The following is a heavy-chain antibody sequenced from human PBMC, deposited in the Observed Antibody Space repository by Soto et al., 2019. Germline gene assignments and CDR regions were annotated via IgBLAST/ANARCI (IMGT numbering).Heavy chain of an antibody. Sequence: EVQLVESGGGLVQPGGSLRLSCAASGFTLSSYDIHWVRQATGEGLAWVSGIGSGGDTHYADSVKGRFIISREDGKNSLYIQMNNLRVGYTAVYYCTRKTPPTGMEVWGQGATVTVSS. CDR3: TRKTPPTGMEV. V-gene: IGHV3-13*01. CDR2: IGSGGDT. D-gene: IGHD3-9*01. J-gene: IGHJ6*02. CDR1: GFTLSSYD.